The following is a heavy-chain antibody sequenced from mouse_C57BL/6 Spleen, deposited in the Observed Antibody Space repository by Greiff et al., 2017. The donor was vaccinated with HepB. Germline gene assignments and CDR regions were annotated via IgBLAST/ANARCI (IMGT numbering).Heavy chain of an antibody. CDR3: ARYEFYYFDY. CDR1: GYSFTSYY. CDR2: IYPGSGNT. Sequence: VQLQQSGPELVKPGASVKISCKASGYSFTSYYIHWVKQRPGQGLEWIGWIYPGSGNTKYNEKFKGKATLTADTSSSTAYMQLSSLTSEDSAVYYCARYEFYYFDYWGQGTTLTVSS. J-gene: IGHJ2*01. D-gene: IGHD2-3*01. V-gene: IGHV1-66*01.